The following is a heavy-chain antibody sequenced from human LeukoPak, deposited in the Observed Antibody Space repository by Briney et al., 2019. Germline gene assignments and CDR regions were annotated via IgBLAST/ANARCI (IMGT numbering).Heavy chain of an antibody. Sequence: PGGSLRLSCAASGFTFSAYSMNWVRQAPGKGPEWVSYISSSGSNIHYADSVKGRFTISRDTGKNSLYLQMSSLRAEDTAVYYCARLASGSYPNYFDYWGQGLLVTVSS. CDR2: ISSSGSNI. V-gene: IGHV3-48*01. CDR3: ARLASGSYPNYFDY. CDR1: GFTFSAYS. J-gene: IGHJ4*02. D-gene: IGHD1-26*01.